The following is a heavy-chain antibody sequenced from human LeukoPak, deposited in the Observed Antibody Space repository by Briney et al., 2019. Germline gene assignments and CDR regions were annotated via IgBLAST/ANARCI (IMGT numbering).Heavy chain of an antibody. D-gene: IGHD3-9*01. CDR2: IKQDGSEK. CDR3: ARAAKRLRYFDWSFFFDY. Sequence: GGSLRLSCAASGFTFSSYWMSWVRQAPGKGLEWVANIKQDGSEKYYVDSVKGRFTISRDNAKNSLYLQMNSLRAEDTAVYYCARAAKRLRYFDWSFFFDYWGQGTLATVSS. CDR1: GFTFSSYW. V-gene: IGHV3-7*01. J-gene: IGHJ4*02.